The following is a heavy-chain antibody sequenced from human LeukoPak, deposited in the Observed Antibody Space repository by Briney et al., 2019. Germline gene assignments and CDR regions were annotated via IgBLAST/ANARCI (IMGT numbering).Heavy chain of an antibody. CDR1: GGSISSYY. J-gene: IGHJ6*03. D-gene: IGHD4-23*01. CDR2: IYYSGST. CDR3: ARGSGTTVVTRRYYYYYMDV. Sequence: SETLSLTCTVSGGSISSYYWSWLRQPPGKGLEWIGYIYYSGSTYYNPSLKSRVTISVDTSKNQFSLKLSSVTAADTAVYYCARGSGTTVVTRRYYYYYMDVWGKGTTVTVSS. V-gene: IGHV4-30-4*08.